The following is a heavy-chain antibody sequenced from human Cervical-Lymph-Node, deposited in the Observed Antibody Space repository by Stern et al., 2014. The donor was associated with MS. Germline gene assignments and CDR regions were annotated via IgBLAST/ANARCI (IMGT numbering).Heavy chain of an antibody. V-gene: IGHV1-69*01. Sequence: QVQLVQSGAEVKKPVSSVKVSCKASGGTFSSYTIGWVRQAPGQGLEWMGGIIPMFGIASYAEKFQGRVTITADESTSTAYMDLSTLRSEDTAVYYCARATSDYIWGSYRYLDYWGQGTQVTVSS. D-gene: IGHD3-16*02. CDR3: ARATSDYIWGSYRYLDY. CDR1: GGTFSSYT. CDR2: IIPMFGIA. J-gene: IGHJ4*02.